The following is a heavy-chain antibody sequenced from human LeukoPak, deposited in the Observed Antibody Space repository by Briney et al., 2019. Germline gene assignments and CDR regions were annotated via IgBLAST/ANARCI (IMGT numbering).Heavy chain of an antibody. Sequence: TSETLSLTCTVSGGSISSSSYYWGWIRQPPGKGLEWIGSIYYSGSTYYNPSLKSRVTISVDTSKNQFSLKLSSVTAADTAVYYCARESGFSRYNWFDPWGQGTLVTVSS. CDR3: ARESGFSRYNWFDP. CDR1: GGSISSSSYY. CDR2: IYYSGST. J-gene: IGHJ5*02. D-gene: IGHD1-1*01. V-gene: IGHV4-39*07.